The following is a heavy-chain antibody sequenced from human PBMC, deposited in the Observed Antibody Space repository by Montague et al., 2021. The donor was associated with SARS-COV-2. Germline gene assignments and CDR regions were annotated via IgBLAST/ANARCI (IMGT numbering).Heavy chain of an antibody. CDR2: IYYNGNT. CDR3: AREGGGIRGYSDY. V-gene: IGHV4-39*02. CDR1: NGSINTYSYY. J-gene: IGHJ4*02. Sequence: SETLSLTCSVSNGSINTYSYYWGWVRQSPGKGLEWIASIYYNGNTHDNPSLQSRVTISVDTSNNQFSLRLTSVTAADSAVYYCAREGGGIRGYSDYWGPGILVTVSS. D-gene: IGHD1-14*01.